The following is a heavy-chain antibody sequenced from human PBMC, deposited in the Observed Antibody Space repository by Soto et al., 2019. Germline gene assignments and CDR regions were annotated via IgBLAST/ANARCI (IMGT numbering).Heavy chain of an antibody. J-gene: IGHJ6*02. CDR3: ARRMHGITGNYGMDV. CDR1: GDSVSSNSAG. CDR2: TYYRSKWYN. Sequence: SQTLSLTCAITGDSVSSNSAGWSWVRQSPSRGLEWLGRTYYRSKWYNDYAVSVKSRITINPDTSKNQFSLQLNSVTPEDTAVYYCARRMHGITGNYGMDVWGQGTTVTVSS. V-gene: IGHV6-1*01. D-gene: IGHD1-20*01.